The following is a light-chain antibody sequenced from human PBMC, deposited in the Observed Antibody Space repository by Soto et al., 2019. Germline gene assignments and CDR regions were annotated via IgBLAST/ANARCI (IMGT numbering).Light chain of an antibody. CDR1: QSISIY. CDR2: AAS. CDR3: QQSSIRPRT. Sequence: DIQLTQSPASLSASVGDRVTIICRASQSISIYLNWYQQKPGKAPRLLIYAASSLQSEVPSRFRGGGSGTDFTLTISSLQPEGFATYYCQQSSIRPRTFGQGTKLDIK. J-gene: IGKJ2*01. V-gene: IGKV1-39*01.